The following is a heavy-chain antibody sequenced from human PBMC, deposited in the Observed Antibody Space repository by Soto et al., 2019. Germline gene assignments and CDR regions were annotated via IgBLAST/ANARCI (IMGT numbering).Heavy chain of an antibody. CDR3: AREGVHHMLYRFDL. CDR2: LIPLLGIP. CDR1: GGTFTDFT. V-gene: IGHV1-69*02. Sequence: QVLLVQSGAEVRKPESSVRVSCKASGGTFTDFTISWLRQIPGQGLEWMGRLIPLLGIPTYAQRFQGRLTITADKTTGTSDMELRSLTSDDTAVYYCAREGVHHMLYRFDLWGQGTLVAVSS. J-gene: IGHJ4*02. D-gene: IGHD2-8*01.